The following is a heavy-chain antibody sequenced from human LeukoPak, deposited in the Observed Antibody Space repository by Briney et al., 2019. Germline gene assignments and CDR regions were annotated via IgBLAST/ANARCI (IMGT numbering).Heavy chain of an antibody. CDR3: VKGATSSWYDWFDP. Sequence: PARSLRLSCAASGFTFDDYAMHWVRQAPGKGLEWVSGISCNSGNILYADSVKGGFTISRENDKNSLYLQMNSLRPEDTAFYYCVKGATSSWYDWFDPWGQGTLVTVSS. V-gene: IGHV3-9*01. CDR1: GFTFDDYA. J-gene: IGHJ5*02. CDR2: ISCNSGNI. D-gene: IGHD6-13*01.